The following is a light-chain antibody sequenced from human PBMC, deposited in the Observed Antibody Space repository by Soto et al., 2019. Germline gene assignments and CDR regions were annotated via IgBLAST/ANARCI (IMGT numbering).Light chain of an antibody. CDR1: DSDVGVYDF. J-gene: IGLJ3*02. CDR3: SSYTTSSTRV. CDR2: DVS. V-gene: IGLV2-14*03. Sequence: QSVLTQPASVSGSPGQSITISCTGSDSDVGVYDFVSWYQQHPGKAPXLMIYDVSNRPSGVSGRFXGSXSGNTAXLTXSGLQAEDEADYYCSSYTTSSTRVFGGGTKVTVL.